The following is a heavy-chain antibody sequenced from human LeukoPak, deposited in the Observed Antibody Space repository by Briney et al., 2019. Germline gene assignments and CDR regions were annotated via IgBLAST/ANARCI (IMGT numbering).Heavy chain of an antibody. CDR2: ISSSSSDT. J-gene: IGHJ4*02. CDR1: GFXFSDSY. CDR3: ARGSRTIELGDDY. Sequence: GGSLRLSCAASGFXFSDSYISWIRQAPGKGLEWVSYISSSSSDTNYADSVKGRFTISRDNAKNSLYLLMNSLRAEDTAVYYCARGSRTIELGDDYWGQGTLVTVSS. D-gene: IGHD5-24*01. V-gene: IGHV3-11*06.